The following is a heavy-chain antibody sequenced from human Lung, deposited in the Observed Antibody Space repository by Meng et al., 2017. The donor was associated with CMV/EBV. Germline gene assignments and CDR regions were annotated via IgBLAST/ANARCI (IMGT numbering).Heavy chain of an antibody. CDR1: GFTFSDFA. Sequence: ESXKISXAASGFTFSDFAMSWVRQAPGKGLEWVSVIYSGGRSTSYADSVKGRFTISRDNSKNTLYLQMNRLRADDTAVYYCAKMYCGTTSCYIFGFWGLGTLVTVSS. J-gene: IGHJ4*02. D-gene: IGHD2-2*02. V-gene: IGHV3-23*03. CDR3: AKMYCGTTSCYIFGF. CDR2: IYSGGRST.